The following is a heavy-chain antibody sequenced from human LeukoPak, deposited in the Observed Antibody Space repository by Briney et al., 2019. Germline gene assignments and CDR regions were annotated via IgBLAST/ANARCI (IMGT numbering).Heavy chain of an antibody. V-gene: IGHV3-23*01. D-gene: IGHD1-1*01. CDR2: ISGSGGST. CDR1: GFTFSSYA. J-gene: IGHJ4*02. CDR3: AKDKTGTTRGYFDY. Sequence: PGGSLRLSCAASGFTFSSYAMSWVRQAPGKGLEWVSAISGSGGSTYYADSVKGRFTISRDNAKNSLYLQMNSLRAEDTALYYCAKDKTGTTRGYFDYWGQGTLVTVSS.